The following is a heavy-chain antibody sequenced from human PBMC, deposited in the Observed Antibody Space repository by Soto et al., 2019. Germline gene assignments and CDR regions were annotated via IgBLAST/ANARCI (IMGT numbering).Heavy chain of an antibody. J-gene: IGHJ6*04. CDR2: IQSGGPT. CDR3: ARDDVLCAGGRCYGVPLDG. CDR1: GFTVSSKY. D-gene: IGHD2-15*01. V-gene: IGHV3-66*01. Sequence: EVHLVESGGGLVQPGGSLRLSCAASGFTVSSKYMSWVRQAPGKGLEWVSLIQSGGPTYYADSVKGRFTISRDTSENTLHLQMDSLRAEDTAVYYCARDDVLCAGGRCYGVPLDGWGKGTTVTVSS.